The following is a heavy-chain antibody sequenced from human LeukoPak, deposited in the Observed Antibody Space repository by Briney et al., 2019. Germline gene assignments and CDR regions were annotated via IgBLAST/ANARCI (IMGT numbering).Heavy chain of an antibody. J-gene: IGHJ4*02. CDR3: AKDIDRYCSGGSCFGEFDY. Sequence: PGGSLRLSCAASGFTFDDYTMHWVRQAPGKGPEWVSLISWDGGSTYYADSVKGRFTISRDNSKNSLYLQMNSLRTEDTALYYCAKDIDRYCSGGSCFGEFDYWGQGTLVTVSS. V-gene: IGHV3-43*01. D-gene: IGHD2-15*01. CDR2: ISWDGGST. CDR1: GFTFDDYT.